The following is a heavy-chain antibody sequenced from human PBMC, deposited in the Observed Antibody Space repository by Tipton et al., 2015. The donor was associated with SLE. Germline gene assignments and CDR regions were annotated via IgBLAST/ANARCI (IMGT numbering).Heavy chain of an antibody. D-gene: IGHD2-15*01. CDR3: AREGSTLDY. J-gene: IGHJ4*02. CDR1: GGSFSSYS. Sequence: LSLTCAVYGGSFSSYSMNWVRQAPGKGLEWVSSISSSSSYIYYADSVKGRFTISRDNAKNSLYLQMNSLRAEDTAVYYCAREGSTLDYWGQGTLVTVSS. V-gene: IGHV3-21*01. CDR2: ISSSSSYI.